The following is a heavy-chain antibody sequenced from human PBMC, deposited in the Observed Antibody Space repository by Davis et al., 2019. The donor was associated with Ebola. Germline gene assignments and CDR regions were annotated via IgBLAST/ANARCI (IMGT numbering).Heavy chain of an antibody. D-gene: IGHD6-13*01. J-gene: IGHJ4*02. Sequence: GGSLRLSCAASGFTFSSYSMNWVRQAPGKGLEWVAVISYDGSNKYYADSVKGRFTISRDNSKNTLYLQMNSLRAEDTAVYYCAEQQLLDWGQGTLVTVSS. V-gene: IGHV3-30*03. CDR1: GFTFSSYS. CDR3: AEQQLLD. CDR2: ISYDGSNK.